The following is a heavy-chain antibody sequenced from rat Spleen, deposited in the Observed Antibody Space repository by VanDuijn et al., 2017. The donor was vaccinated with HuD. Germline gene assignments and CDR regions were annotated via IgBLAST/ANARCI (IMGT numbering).Heavy chain of an antibody. V-gene: IGHV5-29*01. CDR3: VKDRDGGYAFDY. Sequence: EVQLVESDGGLVQPGRSLKLSCAASGFTFSDYYMAWVRQAPTKGLEWVATISYDGSSTYYRDSVKGRFTISRDNAKSTLYLQMNSLRSEDTATYFCVKDRDGGYAFDYWGQGVMVTVSS. J-gene: IGHJ2*01. CDR2: ISYDGSST. CDR1: GFTFSDYY. D-gene: IGHD1-11*01.